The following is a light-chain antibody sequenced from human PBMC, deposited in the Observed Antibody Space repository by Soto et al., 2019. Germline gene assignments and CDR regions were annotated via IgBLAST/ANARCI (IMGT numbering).Light chain of an antibody. V-gene: IGKV3-20*01. CDR1: QSVSSSY. Sequence: EIVLTQSPGTLSLSPGERATLSCRASQSVSSSYLAWYQQKPGQAPRLLIYGASSRATGIPDRFSGSGSGTDLTLTISRLEPEDFAVYYCEQYDISPLTFGGGTNVEIK. CDR2: GAS. J-gene: IGKJ4*01. CDR3: EQYDISPLT.